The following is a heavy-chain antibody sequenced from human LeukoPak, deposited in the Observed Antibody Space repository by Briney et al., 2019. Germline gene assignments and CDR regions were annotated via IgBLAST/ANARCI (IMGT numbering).Heavy chain of an antibody. V-gene: IGHV4-39*07. CDR3: ARGVTYDILTGYEAPYYFDY. CDR1: GGSISSSSYY. J-gene: IGHJ4*02. D-gene: IGHD3-9*01. Sequence: SETLSLTCTVSGGSISSSSYYWGWIRQPPGKGLEWIGSIYYSGSTYYNPSLKSRVTISVDTSKNQFSLKLSSVTAADTAVYYCARGVTYDILTGYEAPYYFDYWGQGTLVTVSS. CDR2: IYYSGST.